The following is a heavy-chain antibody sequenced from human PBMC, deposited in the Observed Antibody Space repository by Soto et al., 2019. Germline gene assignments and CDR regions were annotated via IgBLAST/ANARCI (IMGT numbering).Heavy chain of an antibody. D-gene: IGHD4-4*01. J-gene: IGHJ6*02. V-gene: IGHV3-33*01. CDR2: IWYDGSNK. Sequence: QVQLVESGGDVVQPGRSLRLSCAASGFTFSSYGMHWVRQAPGKGLEWVAVIWYDGSNKYYADSVKGRFTISRDNSKNTLYLQMNSLRAEDTAVYYCARGANSNPNDYYYYGMDVWGQGTTVTVAS. CDR1: GFTFSSYG. CDR3: ARGANSNPNDYYYYGMDV.